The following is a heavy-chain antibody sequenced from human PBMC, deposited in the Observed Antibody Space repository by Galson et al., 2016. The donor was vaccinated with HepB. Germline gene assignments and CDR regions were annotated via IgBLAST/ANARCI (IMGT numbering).Heavy chain of an antibody. Sequence: SETLSLTCTVSGGSMSSFYWSWIRQPPSRGLEYIGNIFSSGSARYNPSLKSRVSMSVDTSKNQFSLRLDSMTAADTAVYYCARRRAAAGHAFPCYGMDVWGQGTTVTVSS. CDR1: GGSMSSFY. J-gene: IGHJ6*02. V-gene: IGHV4-59*08. CDR3: ARRRAAAGHAFPCYGMDV. CDR2: IFSSGSA. D-gene: IGHD6-25*01.